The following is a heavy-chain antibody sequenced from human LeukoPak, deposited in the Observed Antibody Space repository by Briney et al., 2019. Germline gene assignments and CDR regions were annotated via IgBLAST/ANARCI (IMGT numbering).Heavy chain of an antibody. CDR3: ARVAVGYSAED. D-gene: IGHD6-13*01. CDR2: ISYDGSNK. V-gene: IGHV3-30-3*01. CDR1: GFTFSIYA. Sequence: PGGSLRLSCSASGFTFSIYAMHWVRQAPGKGLEWVADISYDGSNKYYADSAKGRFTISRDNSKNTLYLQMNSLRPEDTAVYYCARVAVGYSAEDWGQGTLVTVSS. J-gene: IGHJ4*02.